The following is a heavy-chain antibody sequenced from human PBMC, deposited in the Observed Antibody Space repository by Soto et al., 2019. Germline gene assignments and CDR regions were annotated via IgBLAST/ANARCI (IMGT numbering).Heavy chain of an antibody. CDR3: ARQAAAGSYWYFDL. J-gene: IGHJ2*01. D-gene: IGHD6-13*01. V-gene: IGHV3-43*01. CDR2: ISWDGGST. CDR1: GFTFDDYT. Sequence: GGSLRLSCAASGFTFDDYTMHWVRQAPGKGLEWVSLISWDGGSTYYADSVKGRFTISRDNSKNSLYLQMNSLRTEDTALYYCARQAAAGSYWYFDLWGRGTLVTVSS.